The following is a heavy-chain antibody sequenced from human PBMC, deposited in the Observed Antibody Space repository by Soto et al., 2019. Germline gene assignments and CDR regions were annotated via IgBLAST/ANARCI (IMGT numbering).Heavy chain of an antibody. Sequence: SVKVSCKASGGTFSSYTISWVRQAPGQGLEWMGRIIPILGIANYAQKFQGRVTITADKSTSTAYMELSSLRSEDTAVYYCARAYGYNYYFDYWGQGTLVTVSS. J-gene: IGHJ4*02. CDR2: IIPILGIA. V-gene: IGHV1-69*02. CDR3: ARAYGYNYYFDY. CDR1: GGTFSSYT. D-gene: IGHD1-1*01.